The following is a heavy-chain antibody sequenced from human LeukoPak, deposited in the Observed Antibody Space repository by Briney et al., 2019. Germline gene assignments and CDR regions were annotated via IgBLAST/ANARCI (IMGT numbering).Heavy chain of an antibody. J-gene: IGHJ4*02. CDR1: GFTFSSYA. CDR2: ISGSGGST. D-gene: IGHD3-9*01. Sequence: GGSLRLSCAASGFTFSSYAMSWVRQAPGKGLEWVSAISGSGGSTYYADSVKGRFTISRDNSKNALHLQMNSLRAEDTAVYHCARGPSDDILTGYYSSGYFDYWGQGTLVTVSS. CDR3: ARGPSDDILTGYYSSGYFDY. V-gene: IGHV3-23*01.